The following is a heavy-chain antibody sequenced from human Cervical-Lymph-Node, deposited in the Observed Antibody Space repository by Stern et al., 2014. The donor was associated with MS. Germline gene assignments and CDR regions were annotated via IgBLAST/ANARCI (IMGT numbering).Heavy chain of an antibody. CDR1: GDSISGYY. CDR3: AKYVRGDNLYYLDY. V-gene: IGHV4-59*01. J-gene: IGHJ4*02. Sequence: VQLVESGPGLVRPSETLSLTCTVSGDSISGYYWSWIRQPPGKGLEWIGYIYYTGSTNYNPSLNSRVTMSLDTSKTQFSLRLSSVTAADTAVYYCAKYVRGDNLYYLDYWGQGALITVSS. D-gene: IGHD3-10*01. CDR2: IYYTGST.